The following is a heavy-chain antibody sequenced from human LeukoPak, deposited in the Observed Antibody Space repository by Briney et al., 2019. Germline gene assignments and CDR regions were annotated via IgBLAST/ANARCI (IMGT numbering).Heavy chain of an antibody. CDR2: IYYSGST. CDR3: ARGDGLWFGELLSAFDI. D-gene: IGHD3-10*01. CDR1: GGSISSYY. Sequence: NPSETLSLTCTVSGGSISSYYWSWIQQPPGKGLEWIGYIYYSGSTNYNPSLKSRVTISVDTSKNQFSLKLSSVTAADTAVYYCARGDGLWFGELLSAFDIWGQGTMVTVSS. J-gene: IGHJ3*02. V-gene: IGHV4-59*01.